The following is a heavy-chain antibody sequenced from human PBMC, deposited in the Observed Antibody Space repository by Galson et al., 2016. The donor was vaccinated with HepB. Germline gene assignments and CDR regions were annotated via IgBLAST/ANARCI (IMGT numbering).Heavy chain of an antibody. J-gene: IGHJ4*02. Sequence: SVKVSCKASGYTFINYGITWMRQAPGQGLEWVGIINPSGGSTSYAQKFQGRVTMTRDTSTTTVYMEVNSLRSDDTAVYNCAREGRSGSSWYLDYWGQGTLVTVSS. V-gene: IGHV1-46*01. CDR1: GYTFINYG. CDR3: AREGRSGSSWYLDY. D-gene: IGHD6-13*01. CDR2: INPSGGST.